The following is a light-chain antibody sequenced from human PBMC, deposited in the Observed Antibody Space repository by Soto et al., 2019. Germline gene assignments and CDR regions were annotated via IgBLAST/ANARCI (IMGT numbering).Light chain of an antibody. J-gene: IGKJ5*01. Sequence: VHMTQSPSSLSASVGDRVTITCHGSQNINNYLNGYQQETGRAPNLLIHKASLLGSGVPSRFSGSGSGTEFTLTISSLEPEDFAVYYCQQRSNWPPTTFGQGTRLDIK. V-gene: IGKV1-5*03. CDR3: QQRSNWPPTT. CDR1: QNINNY. CDR2: KAS.